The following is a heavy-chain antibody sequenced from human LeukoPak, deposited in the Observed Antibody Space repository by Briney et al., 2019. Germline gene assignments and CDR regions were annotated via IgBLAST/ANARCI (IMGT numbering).Heavy chain of an antibody. CDR3: ARLEYSSSSFDY. V-gene: IGHV5-51*01. CDR2: IYPGDSDT. CDR1: GYSFTSYW. Sequence: PGESLKISCKGSGYSFTSYWLGWVRQMPGQGMEWMGIIYPGDSDTRYSPSFQGQVTISADKSISTAYLQWSSLKASDTAMYYCARLEYSSSSFDYWGQGTLVTVSS. J-gene: IGHJ4*02. D-gene: IGHD6-6*01.